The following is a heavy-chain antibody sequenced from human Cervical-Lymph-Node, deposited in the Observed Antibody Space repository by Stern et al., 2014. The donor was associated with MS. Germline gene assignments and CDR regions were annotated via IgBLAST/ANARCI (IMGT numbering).Heavy chain of an antibody. J-gene: IGHJ4*02. CDR2: INQDATEE. V-gene: IGHV3-7*03. CDR3: ARGGGLISFSK. Sequence: DVHLVSTGGGLLQPGGSRRMSGETSGFTFVGVGMSWVRQAPGEGLVGVASINQDATEEQYVDSVRGRFTISRDNANNSLFLQMNSLRADDSAVFYCARGGGLISFSKWGQGTLVAVSS. D-gene: IGHD3-16*02. CDR1: GFTFVGVG.